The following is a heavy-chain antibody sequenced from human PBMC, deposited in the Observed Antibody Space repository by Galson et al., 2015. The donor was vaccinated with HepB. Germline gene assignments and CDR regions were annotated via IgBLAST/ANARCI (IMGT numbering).Heavy chain of an antibody. D-gene: IGHD6-13*01. J-gene: IGHJ6*02. CDR2: ISYDGSNK. CDR1: GFTFSSYA. CDR3: ARGDLGIAAAAPYWDYGMDV. Sequence: SLRLSCAASGFTFSSYAMHWVRQAPGKGLEWVAVISYDGSNKYYADSVKGRFTISRDNSKNTLYLQMNSLRAEDTAVYYCARGDLGIAAAAPYWDYGMDVWGQGTTVTVSS. V-gene: IGHV3-30-3*01.